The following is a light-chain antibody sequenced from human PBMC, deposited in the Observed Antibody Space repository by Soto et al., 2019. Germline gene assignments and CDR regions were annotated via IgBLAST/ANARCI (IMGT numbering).Light chain of an antibody. V-gene: IGKV1-5*01. J-gene: IGKJ1*01. Sequence: IQITQTPSTLSASVGDTVTVTCRASQSIGCWLAWYQQKPGKAPKLLIFDASTLENGVPARFSGSRSGPEFSLTISSLQPDDFATYYCQQYYSYWTLGQGSNV. CDR2: DAS. CDR3: QQYYSYWT. CDR1: QSIGCW.